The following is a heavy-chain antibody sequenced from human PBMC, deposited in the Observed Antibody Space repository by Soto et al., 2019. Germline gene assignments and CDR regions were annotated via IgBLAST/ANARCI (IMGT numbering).Heavy chain of an antibody. CDR3: AHKGYYYDSSGYYRTHPTFDY. Sequence: QITLKESGPTLVKPTQTLTLTCTFSGFSLSTSGVGVGWIRQPPGKALEWLALIYWDDDKRYSPSLKSRLTINKDTSKNHVVLTMTNIDPVDTATYYCAHKGYYYDSSGYYRTHPTFDYWGPGTLVTVSS. V-gene: IGHV2-5*02. CDR1: GFSLSTSGVG. D-gene: IGHD3-22*01. J-gene: IGHJ4*02. CDR2: IYWDDDK.